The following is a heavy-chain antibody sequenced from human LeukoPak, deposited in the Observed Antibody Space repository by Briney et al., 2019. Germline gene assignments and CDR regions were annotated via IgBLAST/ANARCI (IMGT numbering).Heavy chain of an antibody. CDR3: TRDGGSYSGYYFDY. Sequence: PGGSLRLSCAASGFTFSDAWMSWVRQAPGKGLEWVGFIRSKAYGGTTEYAASVKGRFTISRDDSKSIAYLQMNSLKTEDTAVYYCTRDGGSYSGYYFDYWGQGTLVTVSA. D-gene: IGHD1-26*01. CDR1: GFTFSDAW. V-gene: IGHV3-49*04. J-gene: IGHJ4*02. CDR2: IRSKAYGGTT.